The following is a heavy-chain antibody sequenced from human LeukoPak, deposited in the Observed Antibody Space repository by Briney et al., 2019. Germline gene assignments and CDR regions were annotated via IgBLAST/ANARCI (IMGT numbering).Heavy chain of an antibody. J-gene: IGHJ4*02. Sequence: GESLKVSCKASGYTFTSYDINWVRQATGQGLEWMGWMSPNSGNTGYAQKFQGRVTMTRNTSISTAYMELSSLRSEDTAVYYCARGHKRLVDWGQGTLVTVSS. D-gene: IGHD6-19*01. CDR3: ARGHKRLVD. V-gene: IGHV1-8*01. CDR2: MSPNSGNT. CDR1: GYTFTSYD.